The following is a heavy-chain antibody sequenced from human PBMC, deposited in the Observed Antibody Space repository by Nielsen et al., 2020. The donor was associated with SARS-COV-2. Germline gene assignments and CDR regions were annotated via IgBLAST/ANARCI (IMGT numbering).Heavy chain of an antibody. V-gene: IGHV4-39*01. D-gene: IGHD3-3*01. CDR3: ARHGERSGRFLEWLFRSTFDY. J-gene: IGHJ4*02. CDR1: GGSISSSSYY. Sequence: SETLSLTCTVSGGSISSSSYYWGWIRQPPGKGLEWIGSIYYSGSTYYNPSLKSRVTISVDTSKNQFSLKLSSVTAADTAVYYCARHGERSGRFLEWLFRSTFDYWGQGTLVTVSS. CDR2: IYYSGST.